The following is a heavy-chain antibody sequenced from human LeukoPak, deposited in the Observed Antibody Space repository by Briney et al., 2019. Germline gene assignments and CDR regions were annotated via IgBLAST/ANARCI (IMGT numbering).Heavy chain of an antibody. CDR3: ARGLWRYYYGSGLLY. Sequence: ASVKVSCKASGYTFTSYDINWVRQATGQGLEWMGWMNPNSGNTGYAQKFQGRVTMTRNTSMSTAYMELSSLSSEDTAIYYCARGLWRYYYGSGLLYWGPGTLVTVSS. D-gene: IGHD3-10*01. J-gene: IGHJ4*02. CDR1: GYTFTSYD. CDR2: MNPNSGNT. V-gene: IGHV1-8*01.